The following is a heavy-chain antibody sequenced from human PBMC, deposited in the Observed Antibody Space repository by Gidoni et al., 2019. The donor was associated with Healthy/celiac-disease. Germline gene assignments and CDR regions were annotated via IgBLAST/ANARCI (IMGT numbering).Heavy chain of an antibody. V-gene: IGHV5-51*01. D-gene: IGHD3-22*01. Sequence: EVQLVQSGAEVKQPGESLTISCKGSGYSFTSYWIGWVRQMPGKGLEGMGIIYPGESDTRDSPSFQGQVTISADKSISTAYLQWSSLKASDTAMYYCARSGGNDDSSGYYSWGDDAFDIWGQGTMVTVSS. CDR1: GYSFTSYW. CDR3: ARSGGNDDSSGYYSWGDDAFDI. CDR2: IYPGESDT. J-gene: IGHJ3*02.